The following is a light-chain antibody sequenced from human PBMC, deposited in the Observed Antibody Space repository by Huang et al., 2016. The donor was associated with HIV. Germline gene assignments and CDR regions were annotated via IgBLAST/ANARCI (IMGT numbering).Light chain of an antibody. J-gene: IGKJ2*01. V-gene: IGKV3-20*01. CDR1: HSVTSSS. CDR3: QQYGSSPYT. CDR2: GAS. Sequence: EIVLTQSPGTLSLSPGKGAPLSCTASHSVTSSSLAWYQQKPGQAPRLLLYGASNRATDIADRFSGSGSGTDFALTIDRLEPEDSAVYYCQQYGSSPYTFGQGTKLEIK.